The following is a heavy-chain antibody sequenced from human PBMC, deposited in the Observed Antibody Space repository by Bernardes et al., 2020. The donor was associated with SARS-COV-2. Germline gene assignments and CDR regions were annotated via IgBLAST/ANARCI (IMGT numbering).Heavy chain of an antibody. Sequence: RGSLSPSCTASRSTFSCYWMHWVRHAPGKGLVWVSRLTGDGNSITYAASVKGRFTISRDNAKHTVYLQMNSLRPEATAVYYCAKDPRCNWIYGDYWGQGTLGTVSS. CDR3: AKDPRCNWIYGDY. CDR2: LTGDGNSI. J-gene: IGHJ4*02. V-gene: IGHV3-74*01. CDR1: RSTFSCYW. D-gene: IGHD1-7*01.